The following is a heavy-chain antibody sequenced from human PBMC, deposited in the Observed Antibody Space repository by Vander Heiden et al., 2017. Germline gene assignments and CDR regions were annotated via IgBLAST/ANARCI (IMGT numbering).Heavy chain of an antibody. Sequence: EVQLVESGGGLVPSGGSLRLPCAAPGFTFDDYARHWVRQGPGKGLEWVSGISWNSGSVAYADSVKGRFTVSRDSAKKSLYLQMNSLRPEDTALYYCAKDHHFGVGSYYFDSWGQGTLVTVSS. D-gene: IGHD3-10*01. V-gene: IGHV3-9*01. CDR1: GFTFDDYA. CDR2: ISWNSGSV. J-gene: IGHJ4*02. CDR3: AKDHHFGVGSYYFDS.